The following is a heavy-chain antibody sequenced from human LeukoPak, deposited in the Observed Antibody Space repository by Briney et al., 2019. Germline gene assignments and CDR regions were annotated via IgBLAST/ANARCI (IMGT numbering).Heavy chain of an antibody. CDR2: IYSGGST. V-gene: IGHV3-53*01. J-gene: IGHJ3*02. CDR1: GFTVSSNY. CDR3: ARFESGLSEAFDI. Sequence: PGGSLRLSCAASGFTVSSNYMSWVRQAPGKGLEWVSVIYSGGSTYYADSVKGRFTISRDNSKNTLYLQMNSLRAEDTAVYYCARFESGLSEAFDIWGQGTMVTVSS. D-gene: IGHD3-10*01.